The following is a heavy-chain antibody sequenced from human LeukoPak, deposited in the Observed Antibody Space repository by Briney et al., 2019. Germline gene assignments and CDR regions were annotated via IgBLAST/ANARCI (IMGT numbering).Heavy chain of an antibody. D-gene: IGHD6-13*01. CDR1: GYTFTGYY. CDR3: ARTYSSSWSYCDS. V-gene: IGHV1-2*02. CDR2: INPNSGGT. Sequence: ASVTVSCKASGYTFTGYYMHWVRQAPGQGLEWMGWINPNSGGTNYAQKFQDRVTMTRDTSTSAVYMELSSLTSEDTAMYYCARTYSSSWSYCDSWGQGTLVTVSS. J-gene: IGHJ4*02.